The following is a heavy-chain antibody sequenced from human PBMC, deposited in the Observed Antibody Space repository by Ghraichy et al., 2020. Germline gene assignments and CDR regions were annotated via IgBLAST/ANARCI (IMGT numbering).Heavy chain of an antibody. V-gene: IGHV4-34*01. Sequence: SQTLSLTCAVYGGSFSGYYWSWIRQPPGKGLEWIGEINHSGSTNYNPSLKSRVTISVDTSKNQFSLKLSSVTAADTAVYYCASIPLYSSGWYYFDYWGQGTLVTVSS. CDR1: GGSFSGYY. CDR3: ASIPLYSSGWYYFDY. CDR2: INHSGST. J-gene: IGHJ4*02. D-gene: IGHD6-19*01.